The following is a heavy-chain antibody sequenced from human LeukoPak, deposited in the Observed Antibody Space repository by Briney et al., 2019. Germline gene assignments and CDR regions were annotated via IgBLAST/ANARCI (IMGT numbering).Heavy chain of an antibody. CDR3: ATSPPYYGDYALGY. CDR2: ISGSGGST. Sequence: GGTLRLSCAASGFTFSSYGMSWVRQAPGKGLEWVSAISGSGGSTYYADSVKGRFTISRDNSKNTLYLQMNSLRAEDTAVYYCATSPPYYGDYALGYWGQGTLVTVSS. D-gene: IGHD4-17*01. V-gene: IGHV3-23*01. J-gene: IGHJ4*02. CDR1: GFTFSSYG.